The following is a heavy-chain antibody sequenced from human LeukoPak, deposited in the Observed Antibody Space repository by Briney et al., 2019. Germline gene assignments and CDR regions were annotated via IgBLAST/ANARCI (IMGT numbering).Heavy chain of an antibody. J-gene: IGHJ4*02. CDR1: GGSISSSSYY. CDR3: ASTTPGGVWSGYLPNDH. V-gene: IGHV4-39*01. D-gene: IGHD3-3*01. CDR2: IYYSGST. Sequence: KPSETLSLTCTVSGGSISSSSYYWGWIRQPPGKGLEWIGSIYYSGSTYYNPSLKSRVTISVDTSKNQFSLKLSSVTAADTAVYYCASTTPGGVWSGYLPNDHWGQGTLVTASS.